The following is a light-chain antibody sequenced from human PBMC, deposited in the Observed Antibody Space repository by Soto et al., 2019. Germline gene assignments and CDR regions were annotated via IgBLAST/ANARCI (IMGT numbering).Light chain of an antibody. J-gene: IGKJ2*01. CDR1: QSISSNY. CDR2: GAS. V-gene: IGKV3-20*01. CDR3: QQYGSSLPYT. Sequence: EIVLTQSPGTLSLSPGERATLSCRASQSISSNYLAWYKQKPGQAPRLLIYGASVRATGSQDRFSGSGSGTDFTLTISRLEPEDIAVYYCQQYGSSLPYTFGQGNKLEIK.